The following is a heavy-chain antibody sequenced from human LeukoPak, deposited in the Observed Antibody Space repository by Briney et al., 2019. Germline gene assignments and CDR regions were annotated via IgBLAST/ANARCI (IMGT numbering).Heavy chain of an antibody. CDR1: GGTFSSYA. V-gene: IGHV1-69*05. D-gene: IGHD4-17*01. Sequence: SVKVSCKASGGTFSSYAISWVRQAPGQGLEWMGGIIPIFGTANYAQKFQGRVTITTDESTSTAYMELSSLRSEDTAVYYCARNDYGDYALFGWSQGALVTVSS. J-gene: IGHJ4*02. CDR2: IIPIFGTA. CDR3: ARNDYGDYALFG.